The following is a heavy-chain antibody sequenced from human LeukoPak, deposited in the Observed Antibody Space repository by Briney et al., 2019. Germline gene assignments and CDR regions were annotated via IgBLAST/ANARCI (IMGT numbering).Heavy chain of an antibody. CDR3: ARQVRSPTNSSSWLFDY. Sequence: SETLSLTCAVYGGSFSGYYWSWIRQPPGKGLEWIGEISHSGSTNYNPSLKSRVTISVDTSKNQFSLKLSSVTAADTAVYYCARQVRSPTNSSSWLFDYWGQGTLVTVSS. D-gene: IGHD6-6*01. J-gene: IGHJ4*02. V-gene: IGHV4-34*01. CDR1: GGSFSGYY. CDR2: ISHSGST.